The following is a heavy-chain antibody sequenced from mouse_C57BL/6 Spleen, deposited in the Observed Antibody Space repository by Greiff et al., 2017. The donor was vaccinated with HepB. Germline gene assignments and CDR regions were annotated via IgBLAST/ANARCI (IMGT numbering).Heavy chain of an antibody. Sequence: EVQLVESGGGLVKPGGSLKLSCAASGFTFSSYAMSWVRQTPEKRLEWVATISDGGSYTYYPDNVKGRFTISRDNAKNNLYLQMSHLKSEDTAMYYCARDGGWDGYYFDYWGQGTTLTVSS. D-gene: IGHD4-1*01. CDR3: ARDGGWDGYYFDY. J-gene: IGHJ2*01. V-gene: IGHV5-4*01. CDR2: ISDGGSYT. CDR1: GFTFSSYA.